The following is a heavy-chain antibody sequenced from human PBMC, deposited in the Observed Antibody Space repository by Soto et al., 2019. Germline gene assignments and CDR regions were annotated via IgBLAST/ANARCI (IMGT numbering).Heavy chain of an antibody. CDR2: INAGNGNT. Sequence: QVQLVQSGAEVKKPGASVKVSCKASGYTFTSYAMHWVRQAPGQRLEWMGWINAGNGNTKYSQKFQGRVTITRDTSASTAYMELSSLRSEDTAVYYCARDLGSCSSTSCSASRRYDIWGQGTMVTVSS. D-gene: IGHD2-2*01. CDR3: ARDLGSCSSTSCSASRRYDI. CDR1: GYTFTSYA. V-gene: IGHV1-3*01. J-gene: IGHJ3*02.